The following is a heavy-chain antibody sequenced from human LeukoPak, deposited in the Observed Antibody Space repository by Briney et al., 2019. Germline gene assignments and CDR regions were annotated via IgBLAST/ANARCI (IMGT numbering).Heavy chain of an antibody. CDR1: GYAFTGYY. Sequence: GASVKVSCKTSGYAFTGYYMHWVRQAPGQGLEWMGRVNPNSGDTNYAQKFQGRVTMTRDTSISTAYMELSRLKSDDTAGYYCARHIYDEIDYWGQGTLVTVSS. D-gene: IGHD3-16*01. CDR2: VNPNSGDT. J-gene: IGHJ4*02. V-gene: IGHV1-2*06. CDR3: ARHIYDEIDY.